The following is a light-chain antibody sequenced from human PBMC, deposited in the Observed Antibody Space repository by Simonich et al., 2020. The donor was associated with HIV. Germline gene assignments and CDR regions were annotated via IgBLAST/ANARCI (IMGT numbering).Light chain of an antibody. CDR3: QQYYSTPS. Sequence: DIVMTQSPDSLAVSLGERATINCKSSQSVLYSSNNKNYLAWSQQKPGLPPKLLIYWASTRESGVPDRFSGSGSGTDFTLTISSLQAEDVAVYYCQQYYSTPSFGGGTKVEIK. CDR2: WAS. V-gene: IGKV4-1*01. J-gene: IGKJ4*01. CDR1: QSVLYSSNNKNY.